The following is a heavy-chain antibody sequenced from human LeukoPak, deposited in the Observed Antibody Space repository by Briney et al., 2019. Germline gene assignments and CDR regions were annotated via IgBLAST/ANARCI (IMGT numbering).Heavy chain of an antibody. D-gene: IGHD6-13*01. CDR3: ASSEYSSSWYGRAYWYFDL. V-gene: IGHV4-39*01. CDR2: IYYSGST. CDR1: GGSISSSSYY. J-gene: IGHJ2*01. Sequence: PSETLSLTCTVSGGSISSSSYYWGWIRQPPGKGLEWSGSIYYSGSTYYNPSLKSQVTISVDTSKNQFSLKLSSVTAADTAVYYCASSEYSSSWYGRAYWYFDLWGRGTLVTVSS.